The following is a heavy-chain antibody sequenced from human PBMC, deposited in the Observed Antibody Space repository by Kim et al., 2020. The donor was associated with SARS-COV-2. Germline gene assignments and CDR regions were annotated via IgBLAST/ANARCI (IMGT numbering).Heavy chain of an antibody. D-gene: IGHD1-26*01. V-gene: IGHV3-48*01. J-gene: IGHJ4*02. CDR3: AKDRGGTSIVGAIDY. Sequence: DYLKGRFTISRDNAKTSLYLQTNSRRPEDTAVYYCAKDRGGTSIVGAIDYWGQGALVTVSS.